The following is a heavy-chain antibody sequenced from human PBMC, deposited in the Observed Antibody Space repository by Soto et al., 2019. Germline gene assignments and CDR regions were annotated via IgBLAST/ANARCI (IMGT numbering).Heavy chain of an antibody. CDR2: IYYSGST. J-gene: IGHJ4*02. V-gene: IGHV4-59*08. D-gene: IGHD3-3*01. CDR3: ARRSGYQIDS. CDR1: GGSVSSYY. Sequence: SETLSLTCTVSGGSVSSYYGSWIRQPPGKGLEWIGYIYYSGSTNYNPSLKSRVTISVDTSKNQFSLKLSSVTAADTAVYYCARRSGYQIDSWGQGTLVTVSS.